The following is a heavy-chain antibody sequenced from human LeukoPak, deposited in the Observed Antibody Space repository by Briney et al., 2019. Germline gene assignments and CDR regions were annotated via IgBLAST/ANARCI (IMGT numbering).Heavy chain of an antibody. CDR2: ISGGGEST. CDR3: ARRSGRRYEY. J-gene: IGHJ4*02. Sequence: GGSLRLSCAASGFTFRSYEMNWVRHAPGRGLEWVSHISGGGESTVYPDAVKGQFTISRDNAKNSLYLQMNSLRVEDTGIYYCARRSGRRYEYWGQGVLVTVSP. CDR1: GFTFRSYE. V-gene: IGHV3-48*03. D-gene: IGHD5-24*01.